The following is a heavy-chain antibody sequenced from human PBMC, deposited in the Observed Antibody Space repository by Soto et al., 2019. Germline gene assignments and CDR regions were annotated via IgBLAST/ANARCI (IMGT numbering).Heavy chain of an antibody. J-gene: IGHJ5*02. V-gene: IGHV3-7*03. Sequence: GGSLRLSCAASGFTFSNYWMTWIRQAPGKGLEWVANIKEDGSEKYYVDSVKGRFTISRDNAKNSLYLQMNSLRVEDTALYYCAWTLTATGCFDPWGQGTLVTVSS. CDR3: AWTLTATGCFDP. CDR2: IKEDGSEK. CDR1: GFTFSNYW.